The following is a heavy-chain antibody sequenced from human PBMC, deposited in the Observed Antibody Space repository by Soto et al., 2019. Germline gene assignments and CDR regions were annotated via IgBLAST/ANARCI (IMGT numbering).Heavy chain of an antibody. CDR2: INHSGST. CDR1: GGSFSGYY. J-gene: IGHJ6*02. V-gene: IGHV4-34*01. Sequence: SETLSLTCAVYGGSFSGYYWSWIRQPPGKGLEWIGEINHSGSTNYNPSLKSRVTISVDTSKNQFSLKLSSVTAADTAVYYCARSRVPGMVVAATLIPRPIYGMDVWGQGTTVTVSS. D-gene: IGHD2-15*01. CDR3: ARSRVPGMVVAATLIPRPIYGMDV.